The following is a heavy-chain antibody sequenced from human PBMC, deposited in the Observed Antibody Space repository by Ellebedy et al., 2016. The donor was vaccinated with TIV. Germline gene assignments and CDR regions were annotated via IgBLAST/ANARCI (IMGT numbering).Heavy chain of an antibody. CDR1: GFSLSTSGMC. CDR3: ARSHDYYGSGILGAPFDY. Sequence: SGPTLVKPTQTLTLTCTFSGFSLSTSGMCVSWIRQPPGKALEWLARIDWDDDKYYSTSLKTRLTISKDTSKNQVVLEMTNVEPVDTATYYCARSHDYYGSGILGAPFDYWGQGTLVTVSS. V-gene: IGHV2-70*11. D-gene: IGHD3-10*01. J-gene: IGHJ4*02. CDR2: IDWDDDK.